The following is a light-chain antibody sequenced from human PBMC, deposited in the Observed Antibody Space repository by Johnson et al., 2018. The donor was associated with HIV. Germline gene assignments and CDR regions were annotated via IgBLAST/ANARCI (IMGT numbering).Light chain of an antibody. CDR3: GTWDTSLSGYG. J-gene: IGLJ1*01. CDR1: SSKIGNNY. CDR2: ENN. Sequence: QSILTQPPSVSAAPGQKVTISCSGSSSKIGNNYVSWYQQLPGTAPKLLIYENNKRPSGIPDRFSGSKSGTSATLGITGLQTGDEADYYCGTWDTSLSGYGFGSGTKVTVL. V-gene: IGLV1-51*02.